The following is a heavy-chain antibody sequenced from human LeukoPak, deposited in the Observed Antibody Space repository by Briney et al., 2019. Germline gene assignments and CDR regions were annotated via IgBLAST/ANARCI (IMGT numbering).Heavy chain of an antibody. J-gene: IGHJ4*02. CDR3: ARGGAVAPTEF. CDR2: INPKSGGT. CDR1: GYTFTGYY. V-gene: IGHV1-2*02. D-gene: IGHD6-19*01. Sequence: GASVTVSRKASGYTFTGYYMHWVRQAPGQGLEWMGWINPKSGGTNYAQKFPGRVTMTKDTSISTAYMELSRLRSDDTAVYYCARGGAVAPTEFWGQGTLVTVSS.